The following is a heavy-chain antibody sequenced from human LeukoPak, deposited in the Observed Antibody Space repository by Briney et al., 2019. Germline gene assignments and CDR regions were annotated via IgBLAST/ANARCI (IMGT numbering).Heavy chain of an antibody. Sequence: GGSLRLSCAASGFTFSGSAMHGLRQASGKGLEGVGRIRSKANSYATAYAASVKGRLTISRDDSKNTAYLQMNSLKTEDTAVYYCAQARFQSAAREYYFDYWGQGTLVTVSS. J-gene: IGHJ4*02. D-gene: IGHD6-6*01. V-gene: IGHV3-73*01. CDR2: IRSKANSYAT. CDR3: AQARFQSAAREYYFDY. CDR1: GFTFSGSA.